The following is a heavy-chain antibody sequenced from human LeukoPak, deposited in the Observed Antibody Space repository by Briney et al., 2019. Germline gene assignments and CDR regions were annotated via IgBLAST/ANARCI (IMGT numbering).Heavy chain of an antibody. D-gene: IGHD3-9*01. V-gene: IGHV4-34*01. CDR1: GGSFSGYY. Sequence: PPETPSLTCAVYGGSFSGYYWSWIRQPPGKGLEWIGEINHSGSTNYNPSLKSRVTISVDTSKNQFSLKLSSVTAADTAVYYCARGLLYYDILTGYSNDAFDIWGQGTMVTVSS. CDR3: ARGLLYYDILTGYSNDAFDI. CDR2: INHSGST. J-gene: IGHJ3*02.